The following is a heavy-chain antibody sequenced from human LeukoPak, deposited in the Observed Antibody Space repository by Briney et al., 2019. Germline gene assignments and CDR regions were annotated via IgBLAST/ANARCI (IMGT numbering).Heavy chain of an antibody. J-gene: IGHJ4*01. CDR2: IYYSWSE. CDR3: ARHKFAGARLRVGYFDP. V-gene: IGHV4-39*07. CDR1: GGSISFSNSY. Sequence: TSGTLSLTCSVSGGSISFSNSYWGWIRQPPGKGLEWIVSIYYSWSEHYSPSPKSRATLSVDTSASPFSLMLTSLTAADTPVYYCARHKFAGARLRVGYFDPWGQGTLVTVSS. D-gene: IGHD1-26*01.